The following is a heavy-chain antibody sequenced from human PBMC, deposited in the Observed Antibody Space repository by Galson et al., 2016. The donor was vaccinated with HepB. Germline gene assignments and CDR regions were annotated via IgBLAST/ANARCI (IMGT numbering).Heavy chain of an antibody. CDR2: ISRSGDST. J-gene: IGHJ4*02. CDR1: GFTFNNYG. Sequence: SLRLSCAASGFTFNNYGMTWVRQAPGKGLEVVSSISRSGDSTVYADSGKGRFIISRDNTKNTLSLQMNSLRAEDTAVYYCVQGSTAPAVWGQGTLVTVSS. CDR3: VQGSTAPAV. D-gene: IGHD2-2*01. V-gene: IGHV3-23*01.